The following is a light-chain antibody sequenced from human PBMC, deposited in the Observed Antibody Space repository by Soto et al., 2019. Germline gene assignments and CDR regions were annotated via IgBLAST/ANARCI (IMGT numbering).Light chain of an antibody. CDR1: QVISSD. Sequence: DIQMTQSPSSLSASVGDRVTITCRASQVISSDLNWYQQKPGKAPRLLIFAASILQSGVPSRLSGSESGTDFTLTISSLQPEDFATYYCQQSYSHPITFGPVTIVDVK. V-gene: IGKV1-39*01. CDR2: AAS. J-gene: IGKJ3*01. CDR3: QQSYSHPIT.